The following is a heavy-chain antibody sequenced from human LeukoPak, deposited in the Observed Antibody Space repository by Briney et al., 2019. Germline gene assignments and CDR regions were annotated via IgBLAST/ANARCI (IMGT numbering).Heavy chain of an antibody. CDR2: IKQDGSEK. CDR3: AREKFLEWYAVAGTFGYFDY. Sequence: PGGSLRLSCGASGFTFSNYWMSWVRQAPGKGLEWVANIKQDGSEKYYVDSVKGRFTISRDNAKNSLYLQMNSLRAEDTAVYYCAREKFLEWYAVAGTFGYFDYWGQGTLVTVSS. D-gene: IGHD6-19*01. V-gene: IGHV3-7*03. CDR1: GFTFSNYW. J-gene: IGHJ4*02.